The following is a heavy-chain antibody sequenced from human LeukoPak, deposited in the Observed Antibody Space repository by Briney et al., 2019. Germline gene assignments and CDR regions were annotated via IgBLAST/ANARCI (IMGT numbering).Heavy chain of an antibody. V-gene: IGHV1-18*01. Sequence: GSSVKVSCKASGGTFSSYAISWVRQAPGRGLEWMGWINGYKGNTNYAQKLQGRVTMTTDTSTSTAYMELRSLRSDDTAVYYCARGAKFRSYGSGTYYTSLPFDPWGQGTLVTVSS. CDR3: ARGAKFRSYGSGTYYTSLPFDP. CDR2: INGYKGNT. D-gene: IGHD3-10*01. J-gene: IGHJ5*02. CDR1: GGTFSSYA.